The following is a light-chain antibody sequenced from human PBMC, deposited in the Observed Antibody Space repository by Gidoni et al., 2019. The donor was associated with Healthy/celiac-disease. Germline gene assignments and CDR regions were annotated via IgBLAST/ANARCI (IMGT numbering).Light chain of an antibody. Sequence: IVMTQSPATLSVSQGARATLSCRASPSVSSNLAWYQQTPGQAPRLLIYGASTRATGIPARFSGSGSGTEFTLTISSLQSEDFAVYYCQQYNNWPPLTFGGGTKVEIK. CDR2: GAS. J-gene: IGKJ4*01. V-gene: IGKV3-15*01. CDR1: PSVSSN. CDR3: QQYNNWPPLT.